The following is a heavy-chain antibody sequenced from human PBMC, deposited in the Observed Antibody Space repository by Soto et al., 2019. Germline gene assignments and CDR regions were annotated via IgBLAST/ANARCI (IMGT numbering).Heavy chain of an antibody. CDR3: AREMSSRGGDV. CDR2: MNPNSGNT. CDR1: GYTFTSYD. J-gene: IGHJ6*02. V-gene: IGHV1-8*01. D-gene: IGHD3-10*01. Sequence: QVQLVQSGAEVKKPGASVKVSCKASGYTFTSYDINWVRQATGQGLEWMGWMNPNSGNTGYAQKCQGRVAVARNASRGTAYMELSSLRSEDTAVYYCAREMSSRGGDVWGQGTTVTVSS.